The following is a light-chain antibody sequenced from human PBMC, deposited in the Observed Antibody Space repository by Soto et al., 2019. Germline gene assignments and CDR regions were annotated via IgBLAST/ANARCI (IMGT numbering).Light chain of an antibody. V-gene: IGKV3-15*01. J-gene: IGKJ1*01. CDR1: QSVNSK. Sequence: EVVMTQSPATLSVSPGERATLSCRASQSVNSKLAWYQQKPGQSPRLLIYGASTRATGIPARFTGSGSGTEFTLTISSLQSEGFAVYYCQQYNNYLRTFGQGTKVDIK. CDR3: QQYNNYLRT. CDR2: GAS.